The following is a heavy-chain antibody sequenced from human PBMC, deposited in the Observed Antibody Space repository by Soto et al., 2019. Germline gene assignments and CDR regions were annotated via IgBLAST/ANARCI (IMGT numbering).Heavy chain of an antibody. J-gene: IGHJ4*02. D-gene: IGHD1-26*01. Sequence: QVQLVESGGGVVQPGRSLRLSCAASGFTFSGYGMHWVRRAPGKGLEWVAITRHDGSNTYYADSVRGRFTISRDNSKKTLYLQMDSLRAEDTAVYYCARDGVGATTFFGYFDYWGQGTLVTVSS. CDR3: ARDGVGATTFFGYFDY. V-gene: IGHV3-33*01. CDR1: GFTFSGYG. CDR2: TRHDGSNT.